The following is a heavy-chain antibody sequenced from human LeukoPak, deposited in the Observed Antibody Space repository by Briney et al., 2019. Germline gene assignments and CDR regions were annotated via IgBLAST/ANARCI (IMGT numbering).Heavy chain of an antibody. V-gene: IGHV3-11*01. CDR3: TAAPNTTPGSLGH. Sequence: GGSLRLSCAASGFSFSDYNMNWIRQAPGKGLEWVSYSSSSGSSTYYADSVKGRFTISRDYAKNALFLQMNSLRAEDTAVYYCTAAPNTTPGSLGHWGQGTLVTVSS. J-gene: IGHJ4*02. CDR1: GFSFSDYN. D-gene: IGHD6-25*01. CDR2: SSSSGSST.